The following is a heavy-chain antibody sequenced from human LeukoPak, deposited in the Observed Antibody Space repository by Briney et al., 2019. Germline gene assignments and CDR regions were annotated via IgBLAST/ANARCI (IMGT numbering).Heavy chain of an antibody. V-gene: IGHV4-39*07. CDR2: IYYSGST. CDR1: GGSISSSSYY. J-gene: IGHJ3*02. Sequence: SETLSLTCTVSGGSISSSSYYWGWIRQPPGKGLEWIGSIYYSGSTYYNPSLKNRVTISVDTSKNQFSLKLSSVTAADTAVYYCASYRTNYDSSGYPVRGAFDIWGQGTMVTVSS. D-gene: IGHD3-22*01. CDR3: ASYRTNYDSSGYPVRGAFDI.